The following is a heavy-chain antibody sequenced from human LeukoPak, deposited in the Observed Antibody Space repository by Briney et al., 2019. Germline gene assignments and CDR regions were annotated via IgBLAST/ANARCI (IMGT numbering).Heavy chain of an antibody. V-gene: IGHV3-23*01. Sequence: GGSLRLSCAASGFTFSSFAMAWVRQAPGNGLEWISSISGPADSVHYADSVKGRFTISRDNSENTLHLQMNSLRAEDTALYFCAKERYNTGFRYAIQNWGQGAQVTVSS. D-gene: IGHD2-8*02. J-gene: IGHJ4*02. CDR2: ISGPADSV. CDR3: AKERYNTGFRYAIQN. CDR1: GFTFSSFA.